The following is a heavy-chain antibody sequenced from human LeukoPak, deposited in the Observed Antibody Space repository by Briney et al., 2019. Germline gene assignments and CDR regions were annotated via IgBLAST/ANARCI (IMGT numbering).Heavy chain of an antibody. CDR1: GFTFSSYT. V-gene: IGHV3-21*06. Sequence: PGGSLGLSCSASGFTFSSYTMNWVRQAPRKGQEWVSSISSKSIYIFYADSVKGRFTISRDNAKNTVYLQMNRLRAEDTAVYYCARGLDDYGSGSYSGDWGQGTLVTVSS. J-gene: IGHJ1*01. CDR3: ARGLDDYGSGSYSGD. CDR2: ISSKSIYI. D-gene: IGHD3-10*01.